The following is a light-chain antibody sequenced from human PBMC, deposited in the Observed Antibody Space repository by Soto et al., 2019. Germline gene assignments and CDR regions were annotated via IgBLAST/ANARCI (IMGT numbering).Light chain of an antibody. CDR3: VLYMGSGISV. CDR1: SGSVSTSYY. V-gene: IGLV8-61*01. J-gene: IGLJ3*02. CDR2: STN. Sequence: QTVVTQEPSFSVSPGGTVTLTRGLSSGSVSTSYYPSWYQQTPGQAPRTLIYSTNTRSSGVPDRFSGSILGNKAALTITGAQADDESDYYCVLYMGSGISVFGGGTKVTVL.